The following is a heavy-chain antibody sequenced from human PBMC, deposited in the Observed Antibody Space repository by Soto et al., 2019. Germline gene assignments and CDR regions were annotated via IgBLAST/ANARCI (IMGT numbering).Heavy chain of an antibody. J-gene: IGHJ4*02. D-gene: IGHD1-1*01. V-gene: IGHV3-30-3*01. CDR3: ARVPSPSGTASH. CDR2: ISYDGSNK. Sequence: GSLRLSCAASGFTFSSYAMHWVRQAPGKGLEWVAVISYDGSNKYYADSVKGRFTISRDNSKNTLYLQMNSLRAEDTAVYYCARVPSPSGTASHWGQGTLVTVSS. CDR1: GFTFSSYA.